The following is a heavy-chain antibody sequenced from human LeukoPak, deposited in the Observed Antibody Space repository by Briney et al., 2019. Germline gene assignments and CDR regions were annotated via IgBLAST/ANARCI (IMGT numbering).Heavy chain of an antibody. V-gene: IGHV3-23*01. Sequence: GGSLRLSCAASGFTFSDYWMHWVRQAPGKGLEWVSGFSGSGGSTYYADSLKGRFTISRDNSKSTLYLQMNSLRAEDTAVYYCARAGNIRFDYWGQGTLVTVSS. CDR3: ARAGNIRFDY. D-gene: IGHD2/OR15-2a*01. CDR2: FSGSGGST. CDR1: GFTFSDYW. J-gene: IGHJ4*02.